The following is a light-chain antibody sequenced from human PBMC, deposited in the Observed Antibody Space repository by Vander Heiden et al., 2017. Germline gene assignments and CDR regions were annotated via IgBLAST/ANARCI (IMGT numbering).Light chain of an antibody. J-gene: IGKJ5*01. V-gene: IGKV1-39*01. CDR3: QQSYTTPIT. Sequence: DIQMTQSPSSLSASVGDRVTITCRASQHISTYLDWYQQKPGKAPKFLIYLASGLQSGVPSRFSGSGSGTDFTLTISSLQAEDFATYYCQQSYTTPITFGQGTRLEIK. CDR1: QHISTY. CDR2: LAS.